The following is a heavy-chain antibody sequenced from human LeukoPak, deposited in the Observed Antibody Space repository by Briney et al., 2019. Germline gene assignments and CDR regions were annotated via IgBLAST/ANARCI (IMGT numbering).Heavy chain of an antibody. CDR3: AREGSWYLQYYFDY. CDR1: GFTFSSYW. D-gene: IGHD6-13*01. Sequence: GGSLRLSCAASGFTFSSYWMHWVRQAPGKGLVWVSRIESDGSSTSYADSVKGRFTISRDNAKNTLYLQMNSLRAEDTAVYYCAREGSWYLQYYFDYWGQGTLVTVSS. CDR2: IESDGSST. V-gene: IGHV3-74*01. J-gene: IGHJ4*02.